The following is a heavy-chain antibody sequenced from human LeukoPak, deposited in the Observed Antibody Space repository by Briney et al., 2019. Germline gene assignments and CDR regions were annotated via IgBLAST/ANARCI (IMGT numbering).Heavy chain of an antibody. CDR2: IYSGGST. CDR1: GFTVSSNY. D-gene: IGHD2-15*01. Sequence: PGGSLRLSCAASGFTVSSNYMSWVRQAPGKGLEWVSVIYSGGSTYYADSVKGRFTISRDNSKNTLYLQMNSLRAEDTAVYYCARVEEYGSLYYFDYWGQGTLVTVSS. J-gene: IGHJ4*02. CDR3: ARVEEYGSLYYFDY. V-gene: IGHV3-66*01.